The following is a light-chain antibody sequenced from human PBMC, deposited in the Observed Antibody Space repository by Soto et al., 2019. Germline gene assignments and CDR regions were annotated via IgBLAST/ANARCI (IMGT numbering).Light chain of an antibody. J-gene: IGKJ5*01. CDR3: QQRMES. V-gene: IGKV4-1*01. CDR1: QSVLYSSNNKNY. Sequence: MVMTQSPESLAVSLGERATINCKSSQSVLYSSNNKNYLAWYQQKPGQPPKLLIYWASTRDSGVPDRFSGSGSGTDFTLTIRSLEPEDFEVYYCQQRMESFGQGTRLEIK. CDR2: WAS.